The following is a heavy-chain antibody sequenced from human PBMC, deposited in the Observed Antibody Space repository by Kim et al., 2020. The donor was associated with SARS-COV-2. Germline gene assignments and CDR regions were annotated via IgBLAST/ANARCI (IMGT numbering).Heavy chain of an antibody. CDR1: GGSIISYY. CDR2: VYYSGST. CDR3: ARAGGSGWAVDY. D-gene: IGHD6-19*01. V-gene: IGHV4-59*01. Sequence: SETLSLTCTVSGGSIISYYWSWIRQPPGKGLEWIGYVYYSGSTNYNPSLKSRVTMSVDTSKNQFSLNLSSVTAADTAVYYCARAGGSGWAVDYWGQGTLV. J-gene: IGHJ4*02.